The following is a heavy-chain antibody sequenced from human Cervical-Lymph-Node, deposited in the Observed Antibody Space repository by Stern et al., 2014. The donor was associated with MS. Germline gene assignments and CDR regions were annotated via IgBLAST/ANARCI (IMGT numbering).Heavy chain of an antibody. CDR2: IFPVFGTP. Sequence: QVQLMQSVAEVTKPGPSAKVSCKASGGTFSKFPSSWVRQAPGQGLEWMGGIFPVFGTPTYAQEFRGRVTITADVSTSTVYMELSSLRSDDTAVYYCALSSETSDRWYSLGYDLWGQGTLVTVSS. CDR3: ALSSETSDRWYSLGYDL. V-gene: IGHV1-69*01. J-gene: IGHJ5*02. CDR1: GGTFSKFP. D-gene: IGHD6-13*01.